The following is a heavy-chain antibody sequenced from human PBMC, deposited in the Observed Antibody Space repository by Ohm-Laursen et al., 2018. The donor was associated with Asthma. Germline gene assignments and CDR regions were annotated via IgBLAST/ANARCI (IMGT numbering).Heavy chain of an antibody. Sequence: SLRLSCTASGFTFSDYFMHWVRQRPGGGLDWVSHIFPDGRQTNYADSVKGRFTISRDNAENSVFLQMNSLRAEDTAVYYCVRGLTVTYAFDHWGQGTLLTVSS. V-gene: IGHV3-74*01. D-gene: IGHD4-17*01. CDR1: GFTFSDYF. CDR3: VRGLTVTYAFDH. CDR2: IFPDGRQT. J-gene: IGHJ4*02.